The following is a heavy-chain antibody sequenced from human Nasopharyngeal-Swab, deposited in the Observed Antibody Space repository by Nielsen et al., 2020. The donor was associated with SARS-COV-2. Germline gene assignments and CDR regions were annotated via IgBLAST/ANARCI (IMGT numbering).Heavy chain of an antibody. D-gene: IGHD5-18*01. CDR2: ISYDGSNK. CDR3: ARAIRGYSSYYFDY. CDR1: GFTFSSYG. Sequence: GGSLRLSCAASGFTFSSYGMHWVRQAPGQGLDWVAVISYDGSNKYYADSVKGRFTISRDNSKNTLYLQMNSLRAEDTAVYYCARAIRGYSSYYFDYWGQGTLVTVSS. V-gene: IGHV3-30*03. J-gene: IGHJ4*02.